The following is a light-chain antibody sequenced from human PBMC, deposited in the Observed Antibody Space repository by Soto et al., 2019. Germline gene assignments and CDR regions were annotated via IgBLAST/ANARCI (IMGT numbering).Light chain of an antibody. Sequence: EIVLTQSPATLSLSPGERATLSCRASQSVSTYLAWYQQKPGQAPRLLIYDESYRATGIPARFSGSGSGTDFTLTISSLEPEDFAVYYCQQRSDWPSFGQGTRLEIK. CDR3: QQRSDWPS. J-gene: IGKJ5*01. CDR1: QSVSTY. V-gene: IGKV3-11*01. CDR2: DES.